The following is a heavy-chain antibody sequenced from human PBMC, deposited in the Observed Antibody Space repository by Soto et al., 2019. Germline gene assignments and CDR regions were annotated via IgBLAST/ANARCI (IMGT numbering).Heavy chain of an antibody. V-gene: IGHV4-39*01. Sequence: SETLSLTCTVSGGSISSSSYYWGWIRQPPGKGLEWIGSIYYSGSTYYNPSLKSRVTISVDTSKNQFSLKLSSVTAADTAVYYCASPTTGDARIDYWGQGTLVTVS. D-gene: IGHD3-10*01. J-gene: IGHJ4*02. CDR1: GGSISSSSYY. CDR3: ASPTTGDARIDY. CDR2: IYYSGST.